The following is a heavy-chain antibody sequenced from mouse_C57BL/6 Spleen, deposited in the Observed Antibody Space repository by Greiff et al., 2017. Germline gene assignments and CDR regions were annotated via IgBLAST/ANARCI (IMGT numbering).Heavy chain of an antibody. V-gene: IGHV7-3*01. D-gene: IGHD1-1*01. J-gene: IGHJ2*01. CDR3: ARYRGSSGYFDY. CDR2: IRNKANGYTT. Sequence: EVQLVESGGGLVQPGGSLSLSCAASGFTFTDYYMSWVRQPPGKALEWLGFIRNKANGYTTEYSASVKGRFTISRDNSQSILYLQMNALRAEDSATYYCARYRGSSGYFDYWGQGTTLTVSS. CDR1: GFTFTDYY.